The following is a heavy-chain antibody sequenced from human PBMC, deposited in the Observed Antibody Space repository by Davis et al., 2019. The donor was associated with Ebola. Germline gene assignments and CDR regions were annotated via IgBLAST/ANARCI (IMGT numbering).Heavy chain of an antibody. CDR3: ARGSYYYYYMDV. J-gene: IGHJ6*03. CDR1: GGSISSYY. Sequence: PAGSLRLSCTVSGGSISSYYWSWIRQPAGTGLEWIGRIYTSGSPNYNPSLKSRVTISVDTSKNQFSLKLSSVTAADTAVYYCARGSYYYYYMDVWGKGTTVTVSS. CDR2: IYTSGSP. V-gene: IGHV4-4*07.